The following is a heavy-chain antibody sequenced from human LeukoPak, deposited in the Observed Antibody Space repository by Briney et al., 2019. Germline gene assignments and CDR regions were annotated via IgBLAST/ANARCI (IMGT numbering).Heavy chain of an antibody. CDR1: GFSVSKNY. V-gene: IGHV3-66*01. CDR2: IYSDGNT. D-gene: IGHD6-19*01. Sequence: PGGSLRLSCAVSGFSVSKNYISWVRQAPGKGLEWVSVIYSDGNTYYADSVRGRFSISRDNSRNTLYLQMNSLRAEDTAVYYCARVQWLGRRHFDYWGQGTLVTVSS. CDR3: ARVQWLGRRHFDY. J-gene: IGHJ4*02.